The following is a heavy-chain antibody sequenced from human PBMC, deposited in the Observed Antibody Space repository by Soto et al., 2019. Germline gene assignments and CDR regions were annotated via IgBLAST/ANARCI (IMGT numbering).Heavy chain of an antibody. CDR2: ISGSGGST. J-gene: IGHJ4*02. CDR3: AKDRGYSGYWLRTNRLPEQANLRDY. D-gene: IGHD5-12*01. V-gene: IGHV3-23*01. Sequence: PGGSLRLSCAASGFTFSSYAMSWVRQAPGKGLEWVSAISGSGGSTYYADSVKGRFTISRDNSKNTLYLQMNSLRAEDTAVYYCAKDRGYSGYWLRTNRLPEQANLRDYWGQGTLVTVSS. CDR1: GFTFSSYA.